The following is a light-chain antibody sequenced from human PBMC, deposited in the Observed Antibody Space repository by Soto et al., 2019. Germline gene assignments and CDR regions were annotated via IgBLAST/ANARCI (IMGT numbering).Light chain of an antibody. Sequence: EMVLTQSPATLSVFPGERATLSCRASQSVSSDLAWYQQKPGQPPRLLVFGASTRATGIPARFSGSGSGTEFTLTISSLQSEDFAVYFCQQYNIWPQTFGQGTKVDIK. CDR1: QSVSSD. J-gene: IGKJ1*01. V-gene: IGKV3-15*01. CDR3: QQYNIWPQT. CDR2: GAS.